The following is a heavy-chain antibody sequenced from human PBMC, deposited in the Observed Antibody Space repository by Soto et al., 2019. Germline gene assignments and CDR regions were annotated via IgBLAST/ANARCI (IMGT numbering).Heavy chain of an antibody. J-gene: IGHJ3*02. V-gene: IGHV5-51*01. Sequence: PGESLKISCNGSGYSFPKYYVAWVPQVPWKGLEWMGIIYPGDSDTRYSPSYQGQVTISADKSIATTYLRWTSLKASDTAIYYCASPHRSSGDSFDSCHQGTMVTVAS. D-gene: IGHD3-10*01. CDR1: GYSFPKYY. CDR3: ASPHRSSGDSFDS. CDR2: IYPGDSDT.